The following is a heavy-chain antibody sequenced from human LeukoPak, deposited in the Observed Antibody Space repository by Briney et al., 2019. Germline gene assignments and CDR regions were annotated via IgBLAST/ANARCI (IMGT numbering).Heavy chain of an antibody. J-gene: IGHJ4*02. Sequence: NTSETLSLTCTVSGDSIGSGTYYWSWIRQHPGKGLEWIGYIYYSGSTYYNPSLKSRVSISVDTSKNQFSLKLSSVTAAATAVYYCARDLGDGYLANDYWGQGTLVTVSS. CDR3: ARDLGDGYLANDY. D-gene: IGHD5-24*01. CDR1: GDSIGSGTYY. V-gene: IGHV4-31*03. CDR2: IYYSGST.